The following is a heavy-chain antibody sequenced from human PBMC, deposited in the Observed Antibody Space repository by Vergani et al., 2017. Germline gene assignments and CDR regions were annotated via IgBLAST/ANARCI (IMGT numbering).Heavy chain of an antibody. CDR3: AKVGLYDSKDY. Sequence: EVQLVESGGGLVQPGGSLRLSCAASGFTFSSYDMHWVRQATGKGLEWVSAIGTAGDTYYPGSVKGRFTISRENAKNSLYLQMNSLRAGDTAIYYCAKVGLYDSKDYWGQGTLVSVSS. J-gene: IGHJ4*02. CDR2: IGTAGDT. D-gene: IGHD3-22*01. V-gene: IGHV3-13*01. CDR1: GFTFSSYD.